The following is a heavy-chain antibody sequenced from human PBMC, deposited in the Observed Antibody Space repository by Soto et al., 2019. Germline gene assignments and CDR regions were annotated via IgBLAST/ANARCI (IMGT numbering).Heavy chain of an antibody. V-gene: IGHV3-23*01. D-gene: IGHD2-2*01. CDR1: GFTFSSYA. CDR3: VNSFSPYSTNWYSHFDN. J-gene: IGHJ4*02. Sequence: EVQLLESGGGLVQPGGSLRLSCAASGFTFSSYAMSWVRQAPGKGLEWVSAISSSGDNTYYADSVKGRFTISRDNSKNTLYLQMSSLRAEDTAVYYCVNSFSPYSTNWYSHFDNWGQGTLVTVSS. CDR2: ISSSGDNT.